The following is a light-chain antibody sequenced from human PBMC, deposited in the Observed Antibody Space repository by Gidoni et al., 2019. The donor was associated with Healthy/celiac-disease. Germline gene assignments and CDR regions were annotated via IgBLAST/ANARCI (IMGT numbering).Light chain of an antibody. CDR2: LGS. J-gene: IGKJ2*01. CDR1: QSLLHSNGDHY. V-gene: IGKV2-28*01. Sequence: DIVMTQSPLSLPVTPGEPASIPCRSSQSLLHSNGDHYLDWYLQKPGQSPQLLIYLGSNRSSGVPDRFSGSGSGTDFTLKISRVEAEDIRVYYCMQALQTPRTFGQGTRLGIK. CDR3: MQALQTPRT.